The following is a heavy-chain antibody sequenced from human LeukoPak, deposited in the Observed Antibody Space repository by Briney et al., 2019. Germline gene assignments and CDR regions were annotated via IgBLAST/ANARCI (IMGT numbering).Heavy chain of an antibody. D-gene: IGHD6-13*01. CDR2: ISAYNGNT. V-gene: IGHV1-18*01. CDR1: GGTFSSYA. Sequence: GASVKVSCKASGGTFSSYAISWVRQAPGQGLEWMGWISAYNGNTNYAQKLQGRVTMTTDTSTSTAYMELRSLRSDDTAVYYCARDAPDGSSWLWGQGTLVTVSS. CDR3: ARDAPDGSSWL. J-gene: IGHJ4*02.